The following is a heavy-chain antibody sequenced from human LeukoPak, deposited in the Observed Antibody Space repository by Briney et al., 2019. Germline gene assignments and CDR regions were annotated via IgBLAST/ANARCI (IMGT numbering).Heavy chain of an antibody. V-gene: IGHV3-7*01. CDR2: IKQDGSEK. Sequence: GGSLRLSCAASGFTFSSYWMSWVRQAPGKGLEWVANIKQDGSEKYYVDSVKGRFTISRDNAKNSLYLQMNSLRAEDTAVYYCARDSLTMIVGRQKRGLDYWGQGTLVTVSS. D-gene: IGHD3-22*01. CDR3: ARDSLTMIVGRQKRGLDY. CDR1: GFTFSSYW. J-gene: IGHJ4*02.